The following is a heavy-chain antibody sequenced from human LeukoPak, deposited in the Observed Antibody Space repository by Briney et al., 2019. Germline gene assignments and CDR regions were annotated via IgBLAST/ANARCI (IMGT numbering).Heavy chain of an antibody. CDR3: ARLPKEYCSSTSCPGGYYYYYMDV. V-gene: IGHV5-51*01. J-gene: IGHJ6*03. CDR2: IYPDDSDA. Sequence: GESLKISCKGSGYSFSGYWIAWVRQMPGRGLDWMGIIYPDDSDARYSPSLQGQVTISADKSISTAYLQWSSLKASDTAMYYCARLPKEYCSSTSCPGGYYYYYMDVWGKGTTVTVSS. CDR1: GYSFSGYW. D-gene: IGHD2-2*01.